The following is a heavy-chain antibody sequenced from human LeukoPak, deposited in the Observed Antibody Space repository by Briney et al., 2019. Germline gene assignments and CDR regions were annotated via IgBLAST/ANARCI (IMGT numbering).Heavy chain of an antibody. CDR2: INPNSGGT. V-gene: IGHV1-2*02. D-gene: IGHD2-8*01. Sequence: ASVKVSCKASGYTFTDYYMHWVRQAPGQGLEWMGWINPNSGGTNYARKFQGRVTMTRDTSISTAYMELSRLRSDDTAVYYCARGAGIHLLIYFYFYMDVWGKGSTVTVSS. J-gene: IGHJ6*03. CDR1: GYTFTDYY. CDR3: ARGAGIHLLIYFYFYMDV.